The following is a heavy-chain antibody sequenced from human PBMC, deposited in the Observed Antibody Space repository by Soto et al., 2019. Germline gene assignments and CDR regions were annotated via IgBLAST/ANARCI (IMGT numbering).Heavy chain of an antibody. Sequence: QVQVVQSGAEVKKPGASVKVACKASGYSFYTFGMSWVRQAPGQGLEWMGWISIEKGDTNSAQKFHDRVTMTTDTSTSTAYMELRSLTSDETAVYYCARCYCSVGSCFTCWHFDLWGRGTLVTVSS. CDR3: ARCYCSVGSCFTCWHFDL. D-gene: IGHD2-15*01. V-gene: IGHV1-18*01. CDR2: ISIEKGDT. CDR1: GYSFYTFG. J-gene: IGHJ2*01.